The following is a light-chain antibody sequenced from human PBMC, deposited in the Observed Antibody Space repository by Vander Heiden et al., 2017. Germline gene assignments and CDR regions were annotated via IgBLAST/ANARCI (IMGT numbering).Light chain of an antibody. V-gene: IGKV1-8*01. CDR1: QNIKNY. Sequence: AIRMTQSPSSFSASTGDRVTITCRASQNIKNYLAWYQQKPGKAPKLLIYAASTLQSGVPSRFSGSGSETEFTLTISYLQSEDFATYYCHQFSSNPRTFGQGTKVEIK. CDR2: AAS. CDR3: HQFSSNPRT. J-gene: IGKJ1*01.